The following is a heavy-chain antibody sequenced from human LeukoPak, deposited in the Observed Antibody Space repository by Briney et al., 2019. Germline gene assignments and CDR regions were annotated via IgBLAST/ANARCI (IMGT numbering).Heavy chain of an antibody. CDR2: TYYSGST. J-gene: IGHJ4*02. CDR3: ARHNSGGLDYGEPEGNFDY. V-gene: IGHV4-59*08. CDR1: GGSISSYY. D-gene: IGHD4-17*01. Sequence: SETLSLTCTVSGGSISSYYWSWIRQPPGKGLEWIGYTYYSGSTNYNPSLKSRVTISVDTSKNQFSLKLSSVTAADTAVYYCARHNSGGLDYGEPEGNFDYWGQGTLVTVSS.